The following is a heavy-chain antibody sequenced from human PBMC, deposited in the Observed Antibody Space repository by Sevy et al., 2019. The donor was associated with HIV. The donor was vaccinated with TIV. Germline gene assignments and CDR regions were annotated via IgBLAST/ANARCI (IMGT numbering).Heavy chain of an antibody. Sequence: ASVKVSCKDSGYTFTSYYMHWVRQAPGQGLEWMGWINPNSGGRNYAQNFQGRVTMTRDTSISTAYMELSRLRSDDTAVYYCARGFHYYDSSGYYWPWGQGTLVTVSS. CDR1: GYTFTSYY. D-gene: IGHD3-22*01. V-gene: IGHV1-2*02. CDR2: INPNSGGR. J-gene: IGHJ5*02. CDR3: ARGFHYYDSSGYYWP.